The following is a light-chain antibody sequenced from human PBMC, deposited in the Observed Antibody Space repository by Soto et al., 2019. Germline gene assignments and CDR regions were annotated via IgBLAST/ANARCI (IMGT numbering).Light chain of an antibody. CDR1: QSVGINF. CDR3: PQYGGSLRLVT. J-gene: IGKJ3*01. Sequence: EIVLTQSPGTLSLSPGERATLSCRASQSVGINFCAWYQHKPGQAPRLLIYGASYRDTGILDRFSVSGAGTDFSLSISRMELEDFAVYYCPQYGGSLRLVTFGPGSKVDIK. V-gene: IGKV3-20*01. CDR2: GAS.